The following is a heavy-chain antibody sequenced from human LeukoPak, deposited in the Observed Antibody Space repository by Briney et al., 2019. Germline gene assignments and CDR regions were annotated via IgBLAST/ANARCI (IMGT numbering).Heavy chain of an antibody. V-gene: IGHV1-8*03. CDR1: GYTFTSYD. J-gene: IGHJ4*02. D-gene: IGHD6-13*01. CDR2: MNPNSGST. CDR3: ARGSSSSPNDY. Sequence: ASVKVSCKASGYTFTSYDINWVRQATGQGLEWMGWMNPNSGSTGYAQKFQGRVTITRNTSISTAYMELSSLRSEDTAVYYCARGSSSSPNDYWGQGTLVTVSS.